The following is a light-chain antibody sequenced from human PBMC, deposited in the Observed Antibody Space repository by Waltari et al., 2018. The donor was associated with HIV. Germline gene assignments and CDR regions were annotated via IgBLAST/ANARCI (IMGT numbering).Light chain of an antibody. CDR2: WAS. J-gene: IGKJ5*01. V-gene: IGKV4-1*01. CDR3: QQYYTTPIT. Sequence: DIVMTQSPDSLAVSLGERATINCRSSQSIFYTSNSQNYLAWYQLKPGQPPKLLIYWASTRESGVPDRLSGSGSGTAFTLSISSLQADDVALYYCQQYYTTPITFGQGTRLEIK. CDR1: QSIFYTSNSQNY.